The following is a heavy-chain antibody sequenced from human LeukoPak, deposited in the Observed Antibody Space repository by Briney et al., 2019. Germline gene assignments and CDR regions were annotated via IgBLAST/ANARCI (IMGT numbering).Heavy chain of an antibody. D-gene: IGHD3-22*01. V-gene: IGHV4-59*08. CDR3: ARLVDYYDSSDDFDY. CDR1: GGSISSYY. Sequence: SETLSLTCTVSGGSISSYYWCWIRQPPGKGLEWIGYIYYSGSTNYNPSLKSRVTISVDTSKNQFSLKLSSVTAADTAVYYCARLVDYYDSSDDFDYWGQGTLVTVSS. CDR2: IYYSGST. J-gene: IGHJ4*02.